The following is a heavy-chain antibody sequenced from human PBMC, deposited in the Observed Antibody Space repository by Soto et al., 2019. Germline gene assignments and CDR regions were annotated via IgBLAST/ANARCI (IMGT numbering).Heavy chain of an antibody. J-gene: IGHJ4*02. Sequence: GGSLRLSGAASGFTFSRSGMHWVRQAPGQGLEWVAVISFDGSNKYYADSVKGRFTISRDNSKNTLYLQMNSLRAEDTAVYYCARHTGFLEWLLFFFDSWGQGPQVTVSS. CDR2: ISFDGSNK. V-gene: IGHV3-30*19. D-gene: IGHD3-3*01. CDR3: ARHTGFLEWLLFFFDS. CDR1: GFTFSRSG.